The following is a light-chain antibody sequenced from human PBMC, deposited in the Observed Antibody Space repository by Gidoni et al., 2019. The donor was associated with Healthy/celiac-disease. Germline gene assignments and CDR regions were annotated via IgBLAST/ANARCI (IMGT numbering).Light chain of an antibody. CDR1: QGISSY. J-gene: IGKJ1*01. Sequence: AIRMTQSPSSLSASTGDRVTITCRASQGISSYLAWYQQKPGEAPKLLIYAASTLQSGVPSRFSGSGSGTDFTFTISCLQSEDFATYYCQQYYSYPWTFGQGTKVEIK. CDR2: AAS. V-gene: IGKV1-8*01. CDR3: QQYYSYPWT.